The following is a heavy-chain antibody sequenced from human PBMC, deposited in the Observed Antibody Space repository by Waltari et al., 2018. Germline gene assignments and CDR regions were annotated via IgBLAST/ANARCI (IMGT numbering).Heavy chain of an antibody. CDR1: GYSNRCGNF. CDR2: IYHSGST. J-gene: IGHJ4*02. D-gene: IGHD1-26*01. V-gene: IGHV4-38-2*01. Sequence: QVQLQESGPGLVEPSETMSLTSAFSGYSNRCGNFWGWSREPPGKGMEWIGSIYHSGSTYYNPSLNSRVTISVDTSKNQFSLKLSSVTAADTAVYYCARNSGNYSFFYWGQGTLVTVSS. CDR3: ARNSGNYSFFY.